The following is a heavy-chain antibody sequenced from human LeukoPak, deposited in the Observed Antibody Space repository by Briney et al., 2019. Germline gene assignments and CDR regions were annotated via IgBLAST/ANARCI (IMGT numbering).Heavy chain of an antibody. D-gene: IGHD2-2*02. J-gene: IGHJ5*02. CDR1: GGSISNYY. V-gene: IGHV4-59*01. Sequence: PSETLSLTCTVSGGSISNYYWSWIRQPPGKGLEWIGYIYYSGSTNYNPSLKSRVTISVDTSKNQLSLKLSSVTAADTAVYYCARDLGCCSSISCYTWFDPWGQGTLVTVSS. CDR2: IYYSGST. CDR3: ARDLGCCSSISCYTWFDP.